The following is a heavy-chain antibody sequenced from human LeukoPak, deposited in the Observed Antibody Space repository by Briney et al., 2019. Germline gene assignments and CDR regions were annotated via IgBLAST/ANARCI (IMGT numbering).Heavy chain of an antibody. V-gene: IGHV3-23*01. J-gene: IGHJ4*02. CDR3: AREWFDFDY. Sequence: GGSLRLSCAASGFTFSNHAMTWVRQAPGKGLEWVSEITGSGSSTYYADSVKGRFTISRDNSKSTMFLQMNSVRAEDTATYYCAREWFDFDYWGQGILVTVSS. CDR2: ITGSGSST. CDR1: GFTFSNHA. D-gene: IGHD3-22*01.